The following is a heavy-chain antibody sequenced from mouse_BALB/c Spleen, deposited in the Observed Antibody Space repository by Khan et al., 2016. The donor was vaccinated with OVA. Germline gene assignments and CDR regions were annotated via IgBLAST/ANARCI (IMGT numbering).Heavy chain of an antibody. J-gene: IGHJ4*01. CDR2: IGPGSSNT. CDR1: GYTFTSYW. CDR3: ARENYYGRSCYAMDY. D-gene: IGHD1-1*01. Sequence: DLVKPGTSVKLYCKASGYTFTSYWINWIKQRPGQGLEWIGRIGPGSSNTYYNEMFKGKAALTVDTSSSTAYIQLSSLSSEDSVVYFCARENYYGRSCYAMDYGGQGTSVTVSS. V-gene: IGHV1S41*01.